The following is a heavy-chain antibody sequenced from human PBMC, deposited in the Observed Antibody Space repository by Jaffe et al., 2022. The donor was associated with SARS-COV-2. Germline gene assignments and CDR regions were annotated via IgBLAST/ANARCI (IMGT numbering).Heavy chain of an antibody. J-gene: IGHJ6*02. CDR1: GFTFSDYY. V-gene: IGHV3-11*06. Sequence: QVQLVESGGGLVKPGGSLRLSCAASGFTFSDYYMSWIRQAPGKGLEWVSYISSSSSYTNYADSVKGRFTISRDNAKNSLYLQMNSLRAEDTAVYYCARGLNSSGGGGLYYYYYYGMDVWGQGTTVTVSS. CDR3: ARGLNSSGGGGLYYYYYYGMDV. CDR2: ISSSSSYT. D-gene: IGHD6-19*01.